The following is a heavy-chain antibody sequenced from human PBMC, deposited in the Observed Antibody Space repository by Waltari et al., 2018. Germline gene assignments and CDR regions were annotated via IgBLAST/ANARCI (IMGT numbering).Heavy chain of an antibody. CDR3: ARSERDSSGYHYYYYGMDV. V-gene: IGHV3-11*04. Sequence: QVQLQESGPGLVKPSETLSLTCAVSGYSISSGYYWGWIRQPPGKGLEWVSYISSSSSTIYYADSVKGRFTISRDKAKNSLYLQMNSLRAEDTAVYYCARSERDSSGYHYYYYGMDVWGQGTTVTVSS. CDR1: GYSISSGYY. D-gene: IGHD3-22*01. CDR2: ISSSSSTI. J-gene: IGHJ6*02.